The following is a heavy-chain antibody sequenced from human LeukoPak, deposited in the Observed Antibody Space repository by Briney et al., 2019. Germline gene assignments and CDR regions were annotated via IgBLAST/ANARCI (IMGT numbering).Heavy chain of an antibody. CDR3: ARAGLGGHYIDY. CDR1: GFTFSDYY. D-gene: IGHD2-15*01. J-gene: IGHJ4*02. CDR2: VSGSDENK. V-gene: IGHV3-11*01. Sequence: GGSLRLSCAASGFTFSDYYMTWIRQAPGQGLEWISYVSGSDENKYYAGSVRGLFAISRDNAEKSLFLQMSNVRAEDTAVYYCARAGLGGHYIDYWGQGTLVTVSS.